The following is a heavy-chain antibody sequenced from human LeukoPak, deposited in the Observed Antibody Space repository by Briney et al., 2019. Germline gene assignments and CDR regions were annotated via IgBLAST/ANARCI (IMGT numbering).Heavy chain of an antibody. CDR3: VRLVDSAGVGYYYYYMDV. D-gene: IGHD3-3*01. Sequence: GGSLRLSCAASGFTLSNYNMNWVRQAPGKGLEWVAHIKQDGSEKYYVDSVKGRFTISRDNGQNSLHLQMNSLRAEDTAVYYCVRLVDSAGVGYYYYYMDVWGKGTTVSVSS. CDR1: GFTLSNYN. CDR2: IKQDGSEK. J-gene: IGHJ6*03. V-gene: IGHV3-7*01.